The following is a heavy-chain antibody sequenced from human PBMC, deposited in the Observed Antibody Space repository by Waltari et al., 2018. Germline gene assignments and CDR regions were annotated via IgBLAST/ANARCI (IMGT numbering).Heavy chain of an antibody. D-gene: IGHD2-15*01. CDR2: SYYSGST. J-gene: IGHJ4*02. CDR3: TRVLGKSGSHFDY. V-gene: IGHV4-59*11. Sequence: QVQLQESGTGLVKPSETLSLTCTDSGGSISFHYWSCIRQPPGKGLEWIGYSYYSGSTNYNPSRKSRVTISVDTSKNQFSLKLSSVTAADTAVYYCTRVLGKSGSHFDYWGQGTLVTVSS. CDR1: GGSISFHY.